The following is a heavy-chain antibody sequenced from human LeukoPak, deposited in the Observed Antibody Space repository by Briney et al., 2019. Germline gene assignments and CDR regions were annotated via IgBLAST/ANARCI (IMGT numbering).Heavy chain of an antibody. CDR3: AKWEYKVQYYFDY. CDR1: GFTFSSYA. V-gene: IGHV3-23*01. CDR2: ISGSGGST. D-gene: IGHD6-6*01. Sequence: GGSLRLSCAATGFTFSSYAMSWVRQAPGKGLEWVSAISGSGGSTYYADSVKGRFTISRDNSKNTLYLQMNSLRAEDTAVYYCAKWEYKVQYYFDYWGQGTLVTVSS. J-gene: IGHJ4*02.